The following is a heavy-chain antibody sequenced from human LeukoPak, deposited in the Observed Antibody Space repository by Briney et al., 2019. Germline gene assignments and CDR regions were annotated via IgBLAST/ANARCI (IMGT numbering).Heavy chain of an antibody. Sequence: ASVKVSCKASGYTFTGYYMHWVRQAPGQGLEWMGWINPNSGGTNYAQKFQGRVTMTRDTSISTAYMELSRLRSDDTAVSYCAREALGYYDSSGYDAFDIWGQGTMVTVSS. D-gene: IGHD3-22*01. CDR3: AREALGYYDSSGYDAFDI. J-gene: IGHJ3*02. V-gene: IGHV1-2*02. CDR1: GYTFTGYY. CDR2: INPNSGGT.